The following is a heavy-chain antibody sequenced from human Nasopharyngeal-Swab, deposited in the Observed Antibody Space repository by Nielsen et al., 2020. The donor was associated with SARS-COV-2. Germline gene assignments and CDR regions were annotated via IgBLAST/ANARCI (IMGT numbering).Heavy chain of an antibody. Sequence: GGSLRLSCAASGFTFSSYAMHWVRQAPGKGLEWVAVISYDGSNKYYADSVKGRFTISRDNSKNTLYLQMNNLRADDTALYYCARGSSDVFGPGVDHWGQGTPVTVSS. CDR3: ARGSSDVFGPGVDH. CDR1: GFTFSSYA. V-gene: IGHV3-30*04. D-gene: IGHD7-27*01. CDR2: ISYDGSNK. J-gene: IGHJ4*02.